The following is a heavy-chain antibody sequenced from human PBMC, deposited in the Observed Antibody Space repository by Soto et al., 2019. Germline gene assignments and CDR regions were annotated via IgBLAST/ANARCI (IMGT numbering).Heavy chain of an antibody. J-gene: IGHJ6*03. D-gene: IGHD3-10*01. CDR1: GYTFTRYA. CDR3: ARQGIPYNSGSGDYFCYYYNYMDV. CDR2: INAGNGNT. Sequence: SVKVCCKASGYTFTRYAMHWVRQAPGQRLEWMGWINAGNGNTKYSQTFQGRVTISRDTSASIAYMELSSLRSEDTAVYYCARQGIPYNSGSGDYFCYYYNYMDVWGKGTTVTVSS. V-gene: IGHV1-3*01.